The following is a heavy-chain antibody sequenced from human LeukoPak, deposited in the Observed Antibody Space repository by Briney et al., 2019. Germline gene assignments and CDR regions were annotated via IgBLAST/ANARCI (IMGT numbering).Heavy chain of an antibody. CDR3: ASGIVVVPAAMRPQLYYYYGMDV. D-gene: IGHD2-2*01. CDR2: MNPNSGNT. CDR1: GYTFTSYD. V-gene: IGHV1-8*01. Sequence: ASAKVSCKASGYTFTSYDINWVRQATGQGLEWMGWMNPNSGNTGYAQKFQGRVTMTRNTSISTAYMELSSLRSEDTAVYYCASGIVVVPAAMRPQLYYYYGMDVWGQGTTVTVSS. J-gene: IGHJ6*02.